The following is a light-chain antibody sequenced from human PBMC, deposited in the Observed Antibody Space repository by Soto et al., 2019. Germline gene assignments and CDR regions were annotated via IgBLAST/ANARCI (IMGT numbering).Light chain of an antibody. CDR3: QQSYSTPPT. V-gene: IGKV1-39*01. Sequence: DIQMTQSPTSLSASVGDRVTIICRASQSISSHLNWYQQKPGKAPNLLIYDASTLQSRVPSRFSGSGSGTDFTLTISSLQPEDFATYYCQQSYSTPPTFGGGTQVEIK. CDR1: QSISSH. CDR2: DAS. J-gene: IGKJ4*01.